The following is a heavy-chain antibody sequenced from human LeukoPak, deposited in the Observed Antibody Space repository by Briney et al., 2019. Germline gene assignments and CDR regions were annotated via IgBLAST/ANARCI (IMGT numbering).Heavy chain of an antibody. J-gene: IGHJ3*02. CDR1: GFTYSSYW. Sequence: PGGSLRLSCVGSGFTYSSYWMSWVRQAPGKGLEWVANIKQDGSQKYYVDPVKGRFTISRDNAKNSLYLQMNSLRAEDTAVYYCARHSGGQGYAFDIWGQGAMVTVSS. D-gene: IGHD1-26*01. CDR2: IKQDGSQK. CDR3: ARHSGGQGYAFDI. V-gene: IGHV3-7*01.